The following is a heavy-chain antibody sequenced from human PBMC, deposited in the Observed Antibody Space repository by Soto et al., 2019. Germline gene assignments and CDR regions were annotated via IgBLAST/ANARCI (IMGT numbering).Heavy chain of an antibody. Sequence: EVQLVESGGGLVQPGGSLRLSCAASGFTFSDRFMDWVRQAPGKGLEWIGRAKSRARGFATQYADSVKGRFTVSRYESTSSFYLQMITLNAGDPAVYYCASSKVAVDALRDRCFDFWGRGTLVTVSS. J-gene: IGHJ2*01. V-gene: IGHV3-72*01. CDR1: GFTFSDRF. D-gene: IGHD2-15*01. CDR3: ASSKVAVDALRDRCFDF. CDR2: AKSRARGFAT.